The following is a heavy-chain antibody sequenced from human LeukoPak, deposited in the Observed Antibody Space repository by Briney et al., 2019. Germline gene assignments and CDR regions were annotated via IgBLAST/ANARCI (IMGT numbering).Heavy chain of an antibody. J-gene: IGHJ6*02. Sequence: PGGSLRLSCAASGFTFSSYEMNWVRQAPGKGLEWVSYISSSGSTIYYADSVKGRFTISRDNAKNSLYLQMNSLRAEDTAVYYCARGPRDYYYGMDVWGQGTTVTVSS. V-gene: IGHV3-48*03. CDR1: GFTFSSYE. CDR2: ISSSGSTI. CDR3: ARGPRDYYYGMDV. D-gene: IGHD3-10*01.